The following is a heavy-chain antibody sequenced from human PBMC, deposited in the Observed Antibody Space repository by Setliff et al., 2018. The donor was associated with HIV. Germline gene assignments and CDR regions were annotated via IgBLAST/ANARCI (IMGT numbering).Heavy chain of an antibody. Sequence: PSETLSLTCTVSGGSIASDIYYWNWIRQPAGKGLEWTGRIYTRGNTNYNPSLKSRVTISVDTSKNQFSLKLSSVTAADTAVYYCGIEGDDYNEYWGQGMLVTVSS. CDR1: GGSIASDIYY. CDR2: IYTRGNT. J-gene: IGHJ4*02. CDR3: GIEGDDYNEY. V-gene: IGHV4-61*02. D-gene: IGHD3-16*01.